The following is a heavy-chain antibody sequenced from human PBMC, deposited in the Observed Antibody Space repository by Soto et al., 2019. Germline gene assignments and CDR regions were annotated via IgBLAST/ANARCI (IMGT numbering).Heavy chain of an antibody. D-gene: IGHD3-3*01. J-gene: IGHJ2*01. CDR1: GGSISSYY. CDR2: IYYSGST. V-gene: IGHV4-59*01. CDR3: ASSGGYYDFWSGYYKGDWYFDL. Sequence: PSETLSLTCTVSGGSISSYYWSWIRQPPGKGLEWIGYIYYSGSTNYNPSLKSRVTISVDTSKNQFSLKLSSVTAADTAVYYCASSGGYYDFWSGYYKGDWYFDLWGRGTLVTVSS.